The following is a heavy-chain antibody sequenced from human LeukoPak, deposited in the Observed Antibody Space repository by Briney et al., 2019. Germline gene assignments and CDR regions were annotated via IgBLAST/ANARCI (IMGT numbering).Heavy chain of an antibody. Sequence: ASVKVSCKASGYTFTSYYMHWVRQAPGQGLEWMGIINPSGGSTSYAQKFQGRVTMTRDTSISTAYMELSRLRSDDTAVYYCARVYDSSGYYFDCWGQGTLVTVSS. D-gene: IGHD3-22*01. CDR2: INPSGGST. V-gene: IGHV1-46*01. CDR3: ARVYDSSGYYFDC. J-gene: IGHJ4*02. CDR1: GYTFTSYY.